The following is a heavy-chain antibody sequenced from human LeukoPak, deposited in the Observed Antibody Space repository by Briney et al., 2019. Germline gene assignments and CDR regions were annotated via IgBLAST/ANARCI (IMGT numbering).Heavy chain of an antibody. D-gene: IGHD1-26*01. CDR2: IYTSGST. CDR3: ARGFRGELSELLDY. Sequence: PSETLSLTCTVSGGSISSYYWSWIRQPAGKGLEWIGRIYTSGSTNYNPSLKSRVTMSVDTSKNQFSLKLSSVTAADTAVYYCARGFRGELSELLDYWGQGTLVTVSS. CDR1: GGSISSYY. V-gene: IGHV4-4*07. J-gene: IGHJ4*02.